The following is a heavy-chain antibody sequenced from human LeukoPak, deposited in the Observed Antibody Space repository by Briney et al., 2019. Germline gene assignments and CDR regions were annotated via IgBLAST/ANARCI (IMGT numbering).Heavy chain of an antibody. CDR3: ARAYSYGYGPLDY. CDR2: ISTDNGNT. V-gene: IGHV1-18*04. J-gene: IGHJ4*02. Sequence: ASVKVSCKSSGYSFTSYGINWVRQAAGQGLEWMGWISTDNGNTDYAQNLQGRVTMTTDTSTSTAYMEVRSLRSDDTAVYYCARAYSYGYGPLDYWGQGTLVTVSS. D-gene: IGHD5-18*01. CDR1: GYSFTSYG.